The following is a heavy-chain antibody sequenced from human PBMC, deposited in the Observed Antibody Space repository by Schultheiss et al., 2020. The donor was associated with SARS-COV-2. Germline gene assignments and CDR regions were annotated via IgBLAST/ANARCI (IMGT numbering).Heavy chain of an antibody. J-gene: IGHJ6*02. CDR3: AKRVVPAAIGYYYYGMDV. CDR1: GFTFSSYA. Sequence: GSLKISCAASGFTFSSYAMHWVRQAPGKGLEWVAVISYDGSNKYYADSVKGRFTISRDNSKNTLYLQMNSLRAEDTAVYYCAKRVVPAAIGYYYYGMDVWGQGTTVTVSS. D-gene: IGHD2-2*02. V-gene: IGHV3-30*04. CDR2: ISYDGSNK.